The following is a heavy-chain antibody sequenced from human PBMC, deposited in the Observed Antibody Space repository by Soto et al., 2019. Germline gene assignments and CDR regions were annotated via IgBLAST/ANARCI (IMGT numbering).Heavy chain of an antibody. D-gene: IGHD2-8*01. CDR3: ARGGVPNPNGVPQLVYYYYGMDV. CDR2: INHSGST. J-gene: IGHJ6*02. V-gene: IGHV4-34*01. Sequence: PSETLSLTCAVYGGSFSGYYWSWIRQPPGKGLEWIGEINHSGSTNYNPSLKSRVTISVDTSKNQFSLKLSSVTAADTAVYYCARGGVPNPNGVPQLVYYYYGMDVWGQGTTVTVSS. CDR1: GGSFSGYY.